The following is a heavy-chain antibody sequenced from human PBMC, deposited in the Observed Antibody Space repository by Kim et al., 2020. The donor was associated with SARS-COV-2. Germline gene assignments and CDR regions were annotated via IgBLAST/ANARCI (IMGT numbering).Heavy chain of an antibody. V-gene: IGHV3-11*01. Sequence: GGSLRLSCAASGFTFSDYYMSWIRQAPGKGLEWVSYISSSGSTIYYADSVKGRFTISRDNAKNSLYLQMNSLRAEDTAVYYCARAKFEYYYDSSGYYPLDYWGQGTLVTVSS. J-gene: IGHJ4*02. D-gene: IGHD3-22*01. CDR3: ARAKFEYYYDSSGYYPLDY. CDR2: ISSSGSTI. CDR1: GFTFSDYY.